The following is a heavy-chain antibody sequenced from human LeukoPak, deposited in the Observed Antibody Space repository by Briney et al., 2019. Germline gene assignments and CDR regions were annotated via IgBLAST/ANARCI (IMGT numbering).Heavy chain of an antibody. D-gene: IGHD2-8*01. V-gene: IGHV1-24*01. J-gene: IGHJ6*02. CDR3: ATSGYCTNGVCYPHYGMDV. Sequence: ASVKVSCKVSGYTLTELSMHWVRQAPGKGLEWMGGFDPEDGKTIYAQKFQGRVTMTEDTSTDTAYMELSSLRSEDTAVYYCATSGYCTNGVCYPHYGMDVWGQGTTVTVSS. CDR2: FDPEDGKT. CDR1: GYTLTELS.